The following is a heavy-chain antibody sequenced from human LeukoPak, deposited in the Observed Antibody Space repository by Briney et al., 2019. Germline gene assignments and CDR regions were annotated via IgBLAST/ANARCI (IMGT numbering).Heavy chain of an antibody. V-gene: IGHV3-48*04. CDR3: ARAWELDY. Sequence: GGSLRLSCAASGFTFSSYSMNWVRQAPGKGLEWVSYISYSSNTIYYADSVKGRFTISRDNAKSSLYLQMNSLRAEDTAVYYCARAWELDYWGQGTLVTVSS. CDR2: ISYSSNTI. J-gene: IGHJ4*02. D-gene: IGHD1-26*01. CDR1: GFTFSSYS.